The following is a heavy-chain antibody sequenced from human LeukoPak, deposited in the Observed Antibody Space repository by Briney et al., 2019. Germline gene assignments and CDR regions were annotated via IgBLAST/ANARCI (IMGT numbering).Heavy chain of an antibody. V-gene: IGHV4-30-4*01. CDR1: GGSISSGDYY. J-gene: IGHJ4*02. Sequence: SETLSLTCTVSGGSISSGDYYWSWIRQPPGKGLEWIGYIYYSGSTYYNPSLKSRVTISVDPSKNQFSLKLSSVTAADTAVYYCARGTYYYDSSGYYPIDYWGQGTLVTVSS. CDR2: IYYSGST. D-gene: IGHD3-22*01. CDR3: ARGTYYYDSSGYYPIDY.